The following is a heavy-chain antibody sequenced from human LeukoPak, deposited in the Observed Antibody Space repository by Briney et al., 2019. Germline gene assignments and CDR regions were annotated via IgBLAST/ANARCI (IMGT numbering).Heavy chain of an antibody. V-gene: IGHV3-21*01. CDR3: ARDVYSGYDSDNWFDP. CDR2: ISSRSSYI. CDR1: GFTFSSYR. J-gene: IGHJ5*02. Sequence: GGSLRLSCAASGFTFSSYRMNWVRQAPGKGLEWVSSISSRSSYIYYADSVKGRFTISRDNAKNSLYLQMNSLRAEDTAVYYCARDVYSGYDSDNWFDPWGQGTLVTVSS. D-gene: IGHD5-12*01.